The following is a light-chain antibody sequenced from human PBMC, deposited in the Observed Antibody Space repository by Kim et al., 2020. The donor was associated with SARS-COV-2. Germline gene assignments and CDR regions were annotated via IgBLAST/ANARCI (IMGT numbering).Light chain of an antibody. J-gene: IGKJ1*01. V-gene: IGKV1-27*01. CDR2: AAS. CDR1: QDISNY. Sequence: DIQMTQSPSSLSASVGDRVTITCRASQDISNYLAWFQLKPGKAPKLLIYAASALQPGVPSRFSGSGSVTDFTLTVTSLQPEDVATYYCQKCDSAPWTFVQGTKVEIK. CDR3: QKCDSAPWT.